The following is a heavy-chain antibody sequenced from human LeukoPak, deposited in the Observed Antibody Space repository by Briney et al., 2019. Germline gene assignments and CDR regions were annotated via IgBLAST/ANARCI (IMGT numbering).Heavy chain of an antibody. CDR2: IYHSGSA. J-gene: IGHJ6*03. Sequence: SETLSLTCTVSGGSINSGGYYWSWIRQPPGKGLEWIGYIYHSGSAYYNPSLKSRVTISIDRSKNQFSLKLSSVTAADTAVYYCARDVATVTTHYYYYYYMDVWGKGTTVTVSS. CDR3: ARDVATVTTHYYYYYYMDV. CDR1: GGSINSGGYY. D-gene: IGHD4-11*01. V-gene: IGHV4-30-2*01.